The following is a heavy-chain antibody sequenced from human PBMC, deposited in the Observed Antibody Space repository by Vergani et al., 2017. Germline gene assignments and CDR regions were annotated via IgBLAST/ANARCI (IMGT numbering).Heavy chain of an antibody. CDR2: IIPIFGTA. CDR1: GGTFSSYA. Sequence: QVQLVQSGAEVKKPVSSVKVSCKASGGTFSSYAISWVRQAPGQGLEWIGGIIPIFGTANYAQKFQGRITITADESTSTAYMARSSLRSEDTAVYYCARGEYSITSLKYYYGMDVWGQGTTVSVSS. CDR3: ARGEYSITSLKYYYGMDV. V-gene: IGHV1-69*01. D-gene: IGHD6-6*01. J-gene: IGHJ6*02.